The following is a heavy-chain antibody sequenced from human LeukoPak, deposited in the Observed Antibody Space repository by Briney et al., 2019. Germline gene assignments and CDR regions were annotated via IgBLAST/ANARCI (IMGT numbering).Heavy chain of an antibody. V-gene: IGHV4-39*01. CDR3: ARRSGGSGRIDY. D-gene: IGHD3-16*01. Sequence: PSETLTLTCTVSGVSISSCSYYWGRIRQPPGKGLEWMGNTYYSGSSYYSPALKSRVTITVDTSKNQYSLKLSSVTAADTAVYYCARRSGGSGRIDYWGQGTLVTVSS. J-gene: IGHJ4*02. CDR1: GVSISSCSYY. CDR2: TYYSGSS.